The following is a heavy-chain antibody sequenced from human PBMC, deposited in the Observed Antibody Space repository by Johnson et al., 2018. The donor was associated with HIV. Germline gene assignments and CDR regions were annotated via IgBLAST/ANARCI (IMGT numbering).Heavy chain of an antibody. CDR2: ISWNSDTI. Sequence: VQLVESGGGLIQPGKSLRLSCAASGFTFDDYAMHWVRQAPGKGLEWVSGISWNSDTIRYADSVKGRFTISRDNAKNSLYLQMNRLRAEDTALYYCATPQEGYSAFDIWGQGTMVTVSS. CDR1: GFTFDDYA. CDR3: ATPQEGYSAFDI. V-gene: IGHV3-9*01. D-gene: IGHD2-15*01. J-gene: IGHJ3*02.